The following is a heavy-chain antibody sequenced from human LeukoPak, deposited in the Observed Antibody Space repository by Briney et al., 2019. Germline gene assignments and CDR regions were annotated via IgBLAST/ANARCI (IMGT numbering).Heavy chain of an antibody. D-gene: IGHD1-26*01. CDR2: ISAGNGNT. V-gene: IGHV1-3*01. Sequence: ASVKVSCKASGYTFTSYAIHWVRQAPGQRLEWMGWISAGNGNTKYSQNFQGRVTLISNTPATTAFMELSSLRSEDAAVYYCARDSGSGSNDYWGQGTLVTVSS. CDR1: GYTFTSYA. CDR3: ARDSGSGSNDY. J-gene: IGHJ4*02.